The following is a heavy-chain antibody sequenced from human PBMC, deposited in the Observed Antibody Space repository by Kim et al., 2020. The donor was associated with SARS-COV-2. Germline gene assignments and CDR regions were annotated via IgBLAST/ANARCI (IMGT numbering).Heavy chain of an antibody. D-gene: IGHD3-9*01. CDR2: IYYSGST. V-gene: IGHV4-59*13. CDR1: GGSISSYY. Sequence: SETLSLTCTVSGGSISSYYWSWIRQPPGKGLEWIGYIYYSGSTNYNPSLKSRVTISVDTSKNQFSLKLSSVTAADTAVYYCARAYYDILTGYSKFDYWGQGTLVTVSS. J-gene: IGHJ4*02. CDR3: ARAYYDILTGYSKFDY.